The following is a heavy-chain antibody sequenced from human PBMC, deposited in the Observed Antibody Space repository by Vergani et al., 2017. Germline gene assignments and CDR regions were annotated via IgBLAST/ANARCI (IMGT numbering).Heavy chain of an antibody. J-gene: IGHJ3*02. D-gene: IGHD2-15*01. Sequence: QVQLQESGPGLVKPSETLSLTCTVSGGSISSYYWSWIRQPPGKGLEWIGYIYYSGSTNYNPSLKSRVTISVDTSKNQFSLKLSSVTAADTAVYYCARFLGCYCSGGSCYSEDDAFDIWGQRTMVTVSS. CDR1: GGSISSYY. CDR2: IYYSGST. V-gene: IGHV4-59*01. CDR3: ARFLGCYCSGGSCYSEDDAFDI.